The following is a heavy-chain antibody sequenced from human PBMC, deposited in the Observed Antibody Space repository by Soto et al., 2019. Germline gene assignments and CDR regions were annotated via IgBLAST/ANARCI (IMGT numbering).Heavy chain of an antibody. V-gene: IGHV3-23*01. CDR3: ATTKGYIDPFDL. J-gene: IGHJ4*02. Sequence: PGGSLRLSCAASGFTFSSYPMSWVRQAPGKGLEWVSSITSSGDRTYNADSVRGRFTISRDDSRNTLNLQMNSLRAEDTAIYFCATTKGYIDPFDLWGQGTLVTVSS. CDR2: ITSSGDRT. D-gene: IGHD5-12*01. CDR1: GFTFSSYP.